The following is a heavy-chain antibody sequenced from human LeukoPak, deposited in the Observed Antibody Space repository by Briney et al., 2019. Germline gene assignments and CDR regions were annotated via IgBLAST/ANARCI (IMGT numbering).Heavy chain of an antibody. Sequence: GASVKVSCKASGYTFTSYGISWVRQAPGQGLEWMGWVSAYNGNTNYAQKLQGRVTMTTDTSISTVYMELRRLRYDDTAAYYCARGPLEYCSGGTCYSGRNWFDPWGQGTLVTVSS. CDR1: GYTFTSYG. D-gene: IGHD2-15*01. V-gene: IGHV1-18*01. J-gene: IGHJ5*02. CDR2: VSAYNGNT. CDR3: ARGPLEYCSGGTCYSGRNWFDP.